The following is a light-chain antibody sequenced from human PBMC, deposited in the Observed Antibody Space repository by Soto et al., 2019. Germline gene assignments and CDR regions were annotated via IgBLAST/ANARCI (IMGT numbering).Light chain of an antibody. CDR2: GAS. V-gene: IGKV3-20*01. CDR3: QQYGRSSLMFV. CDR1: QSGTSDF. J-gene: IGKJ2*01. Sequence: EIVLTQSPGTLSLSPGERATLSCRASQSGTSDFLAWYQQKPGQAPRLLIYGASTSAAGVPDRFSGSGSGTDFTLTITRLEPEDFAVYYCQQYGRSSLMFVFGQGTKLGV.